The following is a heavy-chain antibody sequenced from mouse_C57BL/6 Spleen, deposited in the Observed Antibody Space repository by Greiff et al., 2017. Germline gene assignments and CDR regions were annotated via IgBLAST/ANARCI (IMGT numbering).Heavy chain of an antibody. CDR3: ARERVYYGALAY. D-gene: IGHD1-1*01. J-gene: IGHJ3*01. CDR2: INPSNGGT. CDR1: GYTFTSYW. V-gene: IGHV1-53*01. Sequence: QVQLQQPGTKLVKPGASVKLSCKASGYTFTSYWMHWVKQRPGQGLEWIGNINPSNGGTNYNEKFKSKATLTVDKASSTAYMQLSSLTSEDSAVYYCARERVYYGALAYWGQGTLVTVSA.